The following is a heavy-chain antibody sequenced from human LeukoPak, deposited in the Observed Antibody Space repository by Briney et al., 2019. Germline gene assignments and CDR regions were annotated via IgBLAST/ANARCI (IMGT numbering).Heavy chain of an antibody. J-gene: IGHJ4*02. Sequence: PGGSLRLSCAASGFTFNSYWMSWVRQAPGKGLEWVANIKQDGSEKYYVDSVKGRFTISRDNAKNSLYLQMNSLRAEDTAVYYCARDLRDSFDYWGQGTLVTVSS. CDR1: GFTFNSYW. D-gene: IGHD3-16*01. CDR2: IKQDGSEK. CDR3: ARDLRDSFDY. V-gene: IGHV3-7*01.